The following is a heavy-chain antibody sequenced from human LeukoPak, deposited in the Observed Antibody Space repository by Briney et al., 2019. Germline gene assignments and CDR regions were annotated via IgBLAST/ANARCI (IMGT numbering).Heavy chain of an antibody. Sequence: GGSLRLSCAVSGFIFRNYAMSWVRQAPGKGLEWVSDVSGSGSRTYYVDSVKGRFTISRDNSKNTLYLQMDSLRVDDSAVYYCAKDHDGYEMWGQGTMVTVSS. J-gene: IGHJ3*02. V-gene: IGHV3-23*01. CDR1: GFIFRNYA. CDR2: VSGSGSRT. CDR3: AKDHDGYEM.